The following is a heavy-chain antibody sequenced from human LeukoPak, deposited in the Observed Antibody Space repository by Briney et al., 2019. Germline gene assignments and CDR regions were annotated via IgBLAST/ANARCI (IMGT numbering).Heavy chain of an antibody. D-gene: IGHD5-18*01. CDR3: AKDSVIRGYSYGIDF. V-gene: IGHV3-30*18. J-gene: IGHJ4*02. Sequence: GGSLRLSCVASGFTFSDYGMHWVRLAPGKGLEWLAFISDGGSDKFYADSVKGRFTISRDNSKNTLYVQMISLRAEDTAVYYCAKDSVIRGYSYGIDFWGQGTLVTVSS. CDR2: ISDGGSDK. CDR1: GFTFSDYG.